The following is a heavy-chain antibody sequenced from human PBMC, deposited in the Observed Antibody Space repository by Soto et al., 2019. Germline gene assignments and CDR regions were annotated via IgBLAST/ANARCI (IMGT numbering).Heavy chain of an antibody. CDR3: ATLSGDYVRTYYYYGMDV. Sequence: QVQLVESGGGVVQPGRSLRLSCAASGFIFTSYGIHWVRQAPGKGLEWVAVISYDGSNKYYADSVKGRFTISRDNSKNPLYLQMNSLRAEDTAVYYCATLSGDYVRTYYYYGMDVWGQGTTVTVSS. CDR1: GFIFTSYG. J-gene: IGHJ6*02. D-gene: IGHD3-10*02. CDR2: ISYDGSNK. V-gene: IGHV3-30*03.